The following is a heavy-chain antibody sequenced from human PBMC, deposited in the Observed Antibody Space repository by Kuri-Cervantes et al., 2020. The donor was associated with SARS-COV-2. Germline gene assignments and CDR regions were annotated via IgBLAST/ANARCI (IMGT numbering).Heavy chain of an antibody. CDR2: IHYSGST. J-gene: IGHJ6*02. CDR1: GGSVSGYY. CDR3: ARLGATKGSYYYGVDV. D-gene: IGHD1-26*01. Sequence: GSLRLSCTVSGGSVSGYYWTWMRQPPGKGLEWIGNIHYSGSTNYNTFLDSRVTISVDTSKNQLSLRLSSVTAADTAVYYCARLGATKGSYYYGVDVWGQGTMVTVSS. V-gene: IGHV4-59*02.